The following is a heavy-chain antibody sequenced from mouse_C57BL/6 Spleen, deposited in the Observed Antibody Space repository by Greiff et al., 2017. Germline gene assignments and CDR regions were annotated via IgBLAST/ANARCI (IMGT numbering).Heavy chain of an antibody. D-gene: IGHD2-4*01. J-gene: IGHJ1*03. V-gene: IGHV1-9*01. CDR1: GYTFTGYW. CDR3: ARLIRWYFDV. Sequence: VQLQQSGAELMKPGASVKLSCKATGYTFTGYWIEWVKQRPGHGLEWIGEILPGSGSTNYTEKFKGKATFTADTSSNTAYMQLSSLTTEDSAIYYGARLIRWYFDVWGTGTTVTVSS. CDR2: ILPGSGST.